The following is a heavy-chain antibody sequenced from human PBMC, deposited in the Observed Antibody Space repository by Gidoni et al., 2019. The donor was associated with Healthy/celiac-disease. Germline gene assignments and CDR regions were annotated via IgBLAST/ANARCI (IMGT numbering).Heavy chain of an antibody. CDR3: ARLGYCSGGSCSNWFDP. D-gene: IGHD2-15*01. Sequence: QVTLKESGPVLVNPTDTLTLTCTVSGFSLSNARLGVSWIRQPPGKALEWLAPIFSNDEKSYSTSLKSRLTISKDTSKSQVVLTMTNMDPVDTATYYCARLGYCSGGSCSNWFDPWCQGTLVTVSS. CDR1: GFSLSNARLG. J-gene: IGHJ5*02. CDR2: IFSNDEK. V-gene: IGHV2-26*01.